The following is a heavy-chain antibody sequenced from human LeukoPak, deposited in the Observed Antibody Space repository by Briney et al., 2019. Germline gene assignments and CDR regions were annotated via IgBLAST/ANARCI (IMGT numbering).Heavy chain of an antibody. CDR1: GGSISTGNYY. Sequence: SETLSLTCTVSGGSISTGNYYWGWIRQPPGKGLEWIGSLYYTGSTYYNPSLKSRVTISRDTAKNQFSLKLSSVTAADTAPYYCARGRGDYYDSSGYYQTYYYYYMDVWGKGTTVTVSS. D-gene: IGHD3-22*01. CDR2: LYYTGST. V-gene: IGHV4-39*07. J-gene: IGHJ6*03. CDR3: ARGRGDYYDSSGYYQTYYYYYMDV.